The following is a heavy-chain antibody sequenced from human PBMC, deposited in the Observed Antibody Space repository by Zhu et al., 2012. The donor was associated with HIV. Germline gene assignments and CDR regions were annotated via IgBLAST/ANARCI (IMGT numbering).Heavy chain of an antibody. V-gene: IGHV4-39*07. CDR1: GGSISSSSYY. CDR2: IYYSGST. Sequence: QVQLQESGPGLVKPSETLSLTCTVSGGSISSSSYYWGWIRQPPGKGLEWIGSIYYSGSTYYNPSLKSRVTISVDTSKNQFSLKLSSVTAADTAVYYCARRRLEWERGGAFDIWGQGTMVTVSS. CDR3: ARRRLEWERGGAFDI. J-gene: IGHJ3*02. D-gene: IGHD3-3*01.